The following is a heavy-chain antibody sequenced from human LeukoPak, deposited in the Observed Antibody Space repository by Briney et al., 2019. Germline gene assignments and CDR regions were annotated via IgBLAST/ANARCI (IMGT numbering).Heavy chain of an antibody. CDR2: ISAYNGNT. V-gene: IGHV1-18*01. CDR3: ARDLDLRFLEWLLPFDY. J-gene: IGHJ4*02. CDR1: GYTFTSYG. D-gene: IGHD3-3*01. Sequence: GASVKVSCKASGYTFTSYGISWVRQAPGQGLEWMGWISAYNGNTNYAQKLQGRVTMTTDTSTSTAYMELRSLRSDDTAVYYCARDLDLRFLEWLLPFDYWGQGTLVTVSS.